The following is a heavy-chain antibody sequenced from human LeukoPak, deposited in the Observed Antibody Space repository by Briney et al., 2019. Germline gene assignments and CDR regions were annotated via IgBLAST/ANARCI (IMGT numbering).Heavy chain of an antibody. CDR3: AKDEGALERNPDY. D-gene: IGHD1-1*01. CDR2: ISWNSDSI. Sequence: GGSLRLSCAASGFNFDDYAMHWVRQVPGKGLEWVSGISWNSDSIGYADSVKGRFTISRDNAKKSLYLQMNSLRAEDTALYHCAKDEGALERNPDYWGQGSLVTVSS. CDR1: GFNFDDYA. V-gene: IGHV3-9*01. J-gene: IGHJ4*02.